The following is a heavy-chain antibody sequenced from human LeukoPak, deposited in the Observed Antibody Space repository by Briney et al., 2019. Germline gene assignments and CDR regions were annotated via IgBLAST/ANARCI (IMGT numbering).Heavy chain of an antibody. J-gene: IGHJ3*02. D-gene: IGHD3-3*01. V-gene: IGHV1-2*02. CDR2: INANNDGS. CDR3: ARKRGVGVGTNAFDM. Sequence: EASVKVSCKASGYTITGYYMHWVRQAPGQGLEWMGWINANNDGSIYAQKFKGRGTMTRDTSINTAYMELSRLRSDDTAVYYCARKRGVGVGTNAFDMWGQGTMVTVCS. CDR1: GYTITGYY.